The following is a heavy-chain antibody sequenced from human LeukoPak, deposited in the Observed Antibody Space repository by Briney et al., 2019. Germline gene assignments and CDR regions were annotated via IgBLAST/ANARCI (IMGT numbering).Heavy chain of an antibody. J-gene: IGHJ4*02. CDR3: ARESWANYFDY. D-gene: IGHD6-13*01. Sequence: PGGSLRLSCAASGFTSDDYAMHWVRQAPGKGLEWVSGIGWNSGTIFYAASVKGRFTISRDNAKKSLYLQMNSLRAEDTAVYYCARESWANYFDYWGQGTLVTVSS. V-gene: IGHV3-9*02. CDR1: GFTSDDYA. CDR2: IGWNSGTI.